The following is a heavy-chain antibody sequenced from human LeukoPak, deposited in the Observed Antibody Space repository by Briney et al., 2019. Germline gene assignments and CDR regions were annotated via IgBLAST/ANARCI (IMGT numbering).Heavy chain of an antibody. V-gene: IGHV3-48*04. Sequence: GGSLRLSCAASGFTFSSYSMNWVRQAPGKGLEWVSYISSSSSTIYYADSVKGRFTISRDNAKNSLYLQMNSLRAEDTAVYYCARDRGDYGGNSNWFDPWGQGTLVTVSS. D-gene: IGHD4-23*01. CDR1: GFTFSSYS. CDR2: ISSSSSTI. J-gene: IGHJ5*02. CDR3: ARDRGDYGGNSNWFDP.